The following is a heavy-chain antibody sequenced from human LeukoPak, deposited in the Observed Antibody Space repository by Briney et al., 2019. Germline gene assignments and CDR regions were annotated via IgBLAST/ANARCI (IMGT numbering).Heavy chain of an antibody. D-gene: IGHD3-22*01. V-gene: IGHV4-39*01. CDR2: IYYSGST. CDR3: ARHITPSHYYDSSGGFDP. J-gene: IGHJ5*02. CDR1: GGSISSSSYY. Sequence: PSETLSLTCTVSGGSISSSSYYWGWIRQPPGKGLEWIGSIYYSGSTYYNPSLKSRVTISVDTSRNQFSLKLSSVTAADTAVYYCARHITPSHYYDSSGGFDPWGQGTLVTVSS.